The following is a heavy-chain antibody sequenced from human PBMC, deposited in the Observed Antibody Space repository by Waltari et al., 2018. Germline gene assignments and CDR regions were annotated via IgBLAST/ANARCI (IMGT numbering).Heavy chain of an antibody. Sequence: QVQLQESGPGLLKPSETLSLTCDVSNYSITSGHYWAWIRQPPGGGLEWIGSIYHTGNTYYNPSLESRVTISVDTSKNQFSLKLPSVTATDTAVYFCARDAPMEDYGDPIFDSWGQGTLVTVSS. D-gene: IGHD4-17*01. CDR1: NYSITSGHY. V-gene: IGHV4-38-2*02. CDR2: IYHTGNT. CDR3: ARDAPMEDYGDPIFDS. J-gene: IGHJ4*02.